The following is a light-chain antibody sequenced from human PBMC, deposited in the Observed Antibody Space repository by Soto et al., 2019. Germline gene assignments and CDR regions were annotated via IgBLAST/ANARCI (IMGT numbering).Light chain of an antibody. CDR1: SSDVGGYSY. J-gene: IGLJ1*01. CDR2: EVS. Sequence: QSVLTQPPSASGSPGQSVTISCTGTSSDVGGYSYVSWYQQHPGKAPKLMIYEVSKRPSGVPDRFSGSKSGNTASLTVSGLQAEGEADYYCSSYAGSNNPYVFGTGTKVTV. CDR3: SSYAGSNNPYV. V-gene: IGLV2-8*01.